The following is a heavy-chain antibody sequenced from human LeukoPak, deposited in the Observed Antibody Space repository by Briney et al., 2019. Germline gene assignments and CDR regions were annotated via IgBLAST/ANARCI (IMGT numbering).Heavy chain of an antibody. CDR2: IYYSGST. CDR3: ARDIVGATYWYFDL. D-gene: IGHD1-26*01. J-gene: IGHJ2*01. Sequence: SETLSLTCTVSGGSISSYYWSWIRQPPGKGLEWIGYIYYSGSTNYNPSLKSRVTISVDTSKNQFSLKLSSATAADTAVYYCARDIVGATYWYFDLWGRGTLVTVST. CDR1: GGSISSYY. V-gene: IGHV4-59*01.